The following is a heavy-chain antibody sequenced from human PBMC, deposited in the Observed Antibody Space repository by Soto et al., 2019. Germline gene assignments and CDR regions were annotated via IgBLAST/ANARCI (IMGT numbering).Heavy chain of an antibody. D-gene: IGHD3-16*01. J-gene: IGHJ6*02. CDR2: ISTAGDT. V-gene: IGHV3-13*01. CDR1: GFGFNGYD. CDR3: ARGGDRFDGMEV. Sequence: EVQLVESGGGLVQPGGSLRLSCAASGFGFNGYDMHWVRQAPGKNLEWVAAISTAGDTYYLGSVKGRFTISREDAKNSLSLQMNSLRVGDTVVYYCARGGDRFDGMEVWGQGTTVTVSS.